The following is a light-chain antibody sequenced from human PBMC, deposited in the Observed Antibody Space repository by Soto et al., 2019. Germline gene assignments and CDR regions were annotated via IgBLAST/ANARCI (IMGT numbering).Light chain of an antibody. CDR2: GTS. Sequence: EIVLTQSPGTLSLSPGERATLSCRASQSVNSNYLAWYQQKPGQSPRVLMYGTSNRATGIPDRFSGSGSGTDFNLTISRLEPEDFAVYYCQQYDESFRTFGQGTKVEIK. J-gene: IGKJ1*01. CDR1: QSVNSNY. V-gene: IGKV3-20*01. CDR3: QQYDESFRT.